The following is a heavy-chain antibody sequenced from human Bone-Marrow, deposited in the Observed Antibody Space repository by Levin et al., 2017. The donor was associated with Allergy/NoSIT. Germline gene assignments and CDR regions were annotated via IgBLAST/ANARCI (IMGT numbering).Heavy chain of an antibody. Sequence: GGSLRLSCAASGFTFSDYAMTWVRQAPGKGLEWVSAISGGSTYYADSVKGRFTISRDNSRNTLYLHMSSLRAEDTAVYFCATLELVVATIDDAFDIWGQGTLVTVSS. D-gene: IGHD2-8*02. V-gene: IGHV3-23*01. J-gene: IGHJ3*02. CDR2: ISGGST. CDR1: GFTFSDYA. CDR3: ATLELVVATIDDAFDI.